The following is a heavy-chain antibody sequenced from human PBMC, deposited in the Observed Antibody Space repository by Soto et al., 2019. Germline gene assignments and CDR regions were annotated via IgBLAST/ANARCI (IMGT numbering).Heavy chain of an antibody. CDR2: IWYDGSNK. V-gene: IGHV3-33*01. D-gene: IGHD4-17*01. J-gene: IGHJ4*01. CDR3: ARGTTVTSLYYFDY. Sequence: QVQLVESGGGVVQPGRSLRLSCAASGFTFSSYGMHWVRQAPGKGLEWVAVIWYDGSNKYYADSVKGRFTISRDNSKNTLYLQMNSLRAEDTAVYYCARGTTVTSLYYFDYWGHGTLVTVSS. CDR1: GFTFSSYG.